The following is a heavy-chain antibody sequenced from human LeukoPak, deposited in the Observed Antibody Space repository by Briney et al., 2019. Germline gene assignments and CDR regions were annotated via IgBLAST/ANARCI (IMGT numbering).Heavy chain of an antibody. CDR2: ISESGGST. CDR1: GFTFSSYA. D-gene: IGHD3-10*01. V-gene: IGHV3-23*01. CDR3: AKGSATGYFDY. Sequence: PGGSLRLSCAASGFTFSSYAMTWVRQAPGKGLEWVSSISESGGSTFYADSVKGRFTISRDNSKNTLYLQLNSLRAEDTAEYYCAKGSATGYFDYWDQGTLVTVST. J-gene: IGHJ4*02.